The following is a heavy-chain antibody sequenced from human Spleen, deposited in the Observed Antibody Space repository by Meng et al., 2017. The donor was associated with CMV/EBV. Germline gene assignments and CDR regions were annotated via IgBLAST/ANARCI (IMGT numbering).Heavy chain of an antibody. CDR3: AKDLIDSSGYLDY. J-gene: IGHJ4*02. CDR1: RFTFSTFE. D-gene: IGHD3-22*01. CDR2: ISYDGSNK. Sequence: GESLKISCAASRFTFSTFEMNWVRQAPGKGLEWVAVISYDGSNKYYADSVKGRFTISRDNSKNTLYLQMNSLRAEDTAVYYCAKDLIDSSGYLDYWGQGTLVTVSS. V-gene: IGHV3-30-3*01.